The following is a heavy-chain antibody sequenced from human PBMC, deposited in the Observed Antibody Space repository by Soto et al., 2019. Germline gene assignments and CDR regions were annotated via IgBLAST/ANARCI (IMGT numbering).Heavy chain of an antibody. D-gene: IGHD3-10*01. CDR1: GFTFIKFA. Sequence: GGSLRLSCAASGFTFIKFAIHWVRQAPGKGLEWVAVISNDGTNKYYADSVKGRFTISRDNSNNTLYLQMNSLRTEDTAVYYCARNYYGSGSYLGPFGYWGQGTLVTVSS. CDR3: ARNYYGSGSYLGPFGY. J-gene: IGHJ4*02. CDR2: ISNDGTNK. V-gene: IGHV3-30-3*01.